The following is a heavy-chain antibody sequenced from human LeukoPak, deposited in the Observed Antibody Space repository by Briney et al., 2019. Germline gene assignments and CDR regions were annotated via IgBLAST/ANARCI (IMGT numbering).Heavy chain of an antibody. CDR3: ARGGGNCRSTSCQSYYYYYMDV. J-gene: IGHJ6*03. V-gene: IGHV1-18*01. CDR1: GYTFTSYG. CDR2: ISAYNGNT. D-gene: IGHD2-2*01. Sequence: ASVKVSCKASGYTFTSYGISWVRQAPGQGLEWMGWISAYNGNTNYAQKVQDRVTMTTDTSASTAYMEVRSLRSDDTAVYYCARGGGNCRSTSCQSYYYYYMDVWGKGTTVTISS.